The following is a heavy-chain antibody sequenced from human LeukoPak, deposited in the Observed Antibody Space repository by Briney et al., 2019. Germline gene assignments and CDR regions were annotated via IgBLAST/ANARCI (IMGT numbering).Heavy chain of an antibody. V-gene: IGHV3-7*01. J-gene: IGHJ4*02. CDR2: INQGGSEK. Sequence: GGSLRLSCAASGFTFSSYWMSWVRQAPEKGLEWVANINQGGSEKYYVDSVRGRFTISRDNAKNSLYLQMNSLRADDTAVYYCARDVTALDSWGQGTLVTVTS. D-gene: IGHD2-2*01. CDR3: ARDVTALDS. CDR1: GFTFSSYW.